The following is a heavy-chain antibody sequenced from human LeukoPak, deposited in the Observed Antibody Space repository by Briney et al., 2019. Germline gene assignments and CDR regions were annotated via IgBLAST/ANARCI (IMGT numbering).Heavy chain of an antibody. CDR3: VREGYYVSGSSPTFYFDY. V-gene: IGHV3-30-3*01. D-gene: IGHD3-10*01. Sequence: GGSLRLSCAASGFDFHNYVIHWVRQAPGKGLEWVAVISYDVNIKYHADSVKGRFTISRDSSSKTVYLQMNSLRTEDTAVYYCVREGYYVSGSSPTFYFDYWGQGTLVTVSS. CDR2: ISYDVNIK. CDR1: GFDFHNYV. J-gene: IGHJ4*02.